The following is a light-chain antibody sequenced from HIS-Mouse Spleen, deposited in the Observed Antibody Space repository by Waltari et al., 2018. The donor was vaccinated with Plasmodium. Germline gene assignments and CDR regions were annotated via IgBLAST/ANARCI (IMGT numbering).Light chain of an antibody. J-gene: IGKJ1*01. CDR2: AAS. Sequence: DIQMTQSPSSLSASVGDRVTITCRASQSISSYLNWDQQKPGKAPKLLIYAASSLQRGVPSRFSGSGSGTDFTLTISSLQPEDFATYYCQQNYNTWTFGQGTKVEIK. CDR3: QQNYNTWT. V-gene: IGKV1-39*01. CDR1: QSISSY.